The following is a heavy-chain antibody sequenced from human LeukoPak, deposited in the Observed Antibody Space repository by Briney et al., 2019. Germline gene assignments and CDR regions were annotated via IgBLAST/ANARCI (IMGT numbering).Heavy chain of an antibody. CDR1: GYTFPSYS. V-gene: IGHV1-46*03. J-gene: IGHJ4*01. Sequence: ASVKVSCKASGYTFPSYSIHWVRQAPGQGLEWMGVSNPSGASTTYAQKFQGRVTMTRDTSTSTVYMELSSLRSEDTAVYYCAQRPYGDYILYWGHGTLVTVSS. CDR2: SNPSGAST. CDR3: AQRPYGDYILY. D-gene: IGHD4-17*01.